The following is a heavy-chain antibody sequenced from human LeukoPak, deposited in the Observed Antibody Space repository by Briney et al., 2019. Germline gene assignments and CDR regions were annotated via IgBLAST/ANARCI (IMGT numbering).Heavy chain of an antibody. J-gene: IGHJ6*02. CDR2: INHSGST. CDR1: GGSFSGYY. CDR3: ARGRGGRYFDRFSYYYYYGMDV. D-gene: IGHD3-9*01. V-gene: IGHV4-34*01. Sequence: SETLSLTCAVYGGSFSGYYWSWIRQPPGKGLEWIGEINHSGSTNYNPSLKSRVTISVDTSKDQFSLKLSSVTAADTAVYYCARGRGGRYFDRFSYYYYYGMDVWGQGTTVTVSS.